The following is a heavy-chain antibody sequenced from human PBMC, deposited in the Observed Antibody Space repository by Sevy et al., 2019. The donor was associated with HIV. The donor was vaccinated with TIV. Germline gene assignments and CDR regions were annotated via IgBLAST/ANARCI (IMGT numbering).Heavy chain of an antibody. J-gene: IGHJ4*02. V-gene: IGHV3-30-3*01. CDR2: ISYDGSNK. CDR1: GFTFSSYA. D-gene: IGHD2-21*02. CDR3: ARDGDWRPHIVVVTARPHPGGYFDY. Sequence: GGSLRLSCAASGFTFSSYAMHWVRQAPGKGLEWVAVISYDGSNKYYADSVKGRFTISRDNSKNTLYLQMNSLRADDTAVYYCARDGDWRPHIVVVTARPHPGGYFDYWGQGTLVTVSS.